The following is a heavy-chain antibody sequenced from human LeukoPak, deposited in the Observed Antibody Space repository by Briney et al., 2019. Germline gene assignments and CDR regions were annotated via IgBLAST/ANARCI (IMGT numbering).Heavy chain of an antibody. D-gene: IGHD6-13*01. CDR3: VQDSYAISSSGSTFAY. V-gene: IGHV3-9*03. CDR2: ITSNSGYV. Sequence: PGGSLRLSCAVSGFILEDYAMHWVRQVPGKGLEWVSSITSNSGYVAYADSEKGRFSISRDNAKNSLYLQMNSLRSEDMAVYYCVQDSYAISSSGSTFAYWGQGTVVTVSS. J-gene: IGHJ4*02. CDR1: GFILEDYA.